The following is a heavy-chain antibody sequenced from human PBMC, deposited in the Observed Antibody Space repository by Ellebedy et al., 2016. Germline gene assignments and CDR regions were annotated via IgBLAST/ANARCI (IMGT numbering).Heavy chain of an antibody. CDR2: INSDGSGT. D-gene: IGHD1-26*01. CDR3: ARDRSGSHDY. J-gene: IGHJ4*02. Sequence: GGSLRLSXAASGFTFSRYWMHWVRQAPGKGLVWVSRINSDGSGTIYADSVKGRFTISRDNAKNTLYLQMNSLRAEDTAVYYCARDRSGSHDYWGQGTLVTVSS. CDR1: GFTFSRYW. V-gene: IGHV3-74*01.